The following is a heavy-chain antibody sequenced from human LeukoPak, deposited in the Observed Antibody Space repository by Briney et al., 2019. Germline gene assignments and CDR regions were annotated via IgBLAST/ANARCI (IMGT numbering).Heavy chain of an antibody. D-gene: IGHD6-19*01. CDR3: ARRHAGQWLDYFDF. Sequence: GSVKVSCKASGYSFTSSFIHWLRQAPGQGLEWMGLINPGTGATSNAQKFQGRVTMTRDPSTSTFYMEVSGLRSEDTAIYYCARRHAGQWLDYFDFWGQGTLVTVSS. CDR2: INPGTGAT. J-gene: IGHJ4*02. V-gene: IGHV1-46*01. CDR1: GYSFTSSF.